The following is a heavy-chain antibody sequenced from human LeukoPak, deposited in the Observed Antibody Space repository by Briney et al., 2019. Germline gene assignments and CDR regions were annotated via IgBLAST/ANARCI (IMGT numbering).Heavy chain of an antibody. CDR2: IYYSGST. D-gene: IGHD3-22*01. V-gene: IGHV4-39*07. CDR1: GGSISSSSYY. CDR3: ARGAYDSSGYYYGILDY. J-gene: IGHJ4*02. Sequence: SETLSLTCTVSGGSISSSSYYGGWIRQPPGKGLEWIGSIYYSGSTYYNPSLKSRVTTSVETSKNQFSLKLSSVTAADTAVYYCARGAYDSSGYYYGILDYWGQGTLVTVSS.